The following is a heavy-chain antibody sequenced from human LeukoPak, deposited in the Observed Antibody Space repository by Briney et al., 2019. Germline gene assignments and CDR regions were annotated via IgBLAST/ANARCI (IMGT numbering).Heavy chain of an antibody. J-gene: IGHJ5*02. D-gene: IGHD6-6*01. CDR3: ARKYSSSSLWFDP. Sequence: ASVKVSCKASGYTFTSYDINWVRQATGQGLERMGWMNPNSGNTGYAQKFQGRVTMTRNTSISTAYMELSSLRSEDTAVYYCARKYSSSSLWFDPWGQGTLVTVSP. CDR1: GYTFTSYD. CDR2: MNPNSGNT. V-gene: IGHV1-8*01.